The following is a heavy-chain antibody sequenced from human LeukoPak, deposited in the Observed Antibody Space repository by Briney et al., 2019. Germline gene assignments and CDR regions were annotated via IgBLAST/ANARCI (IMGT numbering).Heavy chain of an antibody. V-gene: IGHV4-30-2*01. D-gene: IGHD3-9*01. J-gene: IGHJ4*02. CDR1: GGSISSGGYS. CDR3: ARVKGILTGSIDY. CDR2: IYHSGST. Sequence: SETLSLTCAVSGGSISSGGYSWSWIRQPPGKGLEWIGYIYHSGSTYYNPSLKSRVTISVDKSKNQFSLKLSSVTAADTAVYYCARVKGILTGSIDYWGQGTLVTVSS.